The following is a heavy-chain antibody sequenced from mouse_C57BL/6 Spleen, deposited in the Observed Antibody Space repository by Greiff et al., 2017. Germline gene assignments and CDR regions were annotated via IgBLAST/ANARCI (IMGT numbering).Heavy chain of an antibody. D-gene: IGHD1-1*01. Sequence: QVQLQQPGAELVRPGTSVKLSCKASGYTFTSYWMHWVKQRPGQGLEWIGVIDPSDSYTNSNQKFKGKATLTVDTSSSTAYRQLSSLTSEDSAVYYCARGGSYYYWYFDVWGTGTTVTVSS. CDR3: ARGGSYYYWYFDV. J-gene: IGHJ1*03. CDR2: IDPSDSYT. CDR1: GYTFTSYW. V-gene: IGHV1-59*01.